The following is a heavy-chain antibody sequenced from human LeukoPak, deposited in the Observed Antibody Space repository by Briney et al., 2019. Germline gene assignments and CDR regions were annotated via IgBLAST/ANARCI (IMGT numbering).Heavy chain of an antibody. CDR3: AKAVNGYYR. D-gene: IGHD3-22*01. Sequence: GGSLRLSCAASGFTFSSYGMHWVRQAPGKGLEWVAVISYDGINKYYADSVKGRFAISRDNSKSTMFLQMDSLRTDDTAVYYCAKAVNGYYRWGQGTLVTVSS. CDR1: GFTFSSYG. V-gene: IGHV3-30*18. J-gene: IGHJ5*02. CDR2: ISYDGINK.